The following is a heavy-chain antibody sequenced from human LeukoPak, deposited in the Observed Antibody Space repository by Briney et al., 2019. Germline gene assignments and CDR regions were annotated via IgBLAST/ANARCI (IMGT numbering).Heavy chain of an antibody. CDR3: ARDYDILTGYFRGGFDY. CDR1: AFTFSMYW. CDR2: IKEDGSDK. V-gene: IGHV3-7*05. Sequence: GGSLRLSCSASAFTFSMYWMTWVRQAPGKGLEWVATIKEDGSDKYYVDSVRGRFTISRDNAKKSLYLQMNSLRAEDTAVYYCARDYDILTGYFRGGFDYWGQGTLVTVSS. J-gene: IGHJ4*02. D-gene: IGHD3-9*01.